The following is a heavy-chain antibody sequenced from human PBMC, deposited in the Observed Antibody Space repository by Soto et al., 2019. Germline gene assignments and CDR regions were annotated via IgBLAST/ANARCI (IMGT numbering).Heavy chain of an antibody. CDR1: GFTVDDYA. CDR3: ASDIGGSTITTFFHY. Sequence: EVQLVESGGGLVQPGRSLRLSCVASGFTVDDYAMHWVRQAPGKGLEWVSGISWNSGMIDYADSVKGRFTISRDNAKNSLSLQMNSLRAEDTALYYCASDIGGSTITTFFHYWGQGTLVTVSS. V-gene: IGHV3-9*01. J-gene: IGHJ4*02. D-gene: IGHD4-4*01. CDR2: ISWNSGMI.